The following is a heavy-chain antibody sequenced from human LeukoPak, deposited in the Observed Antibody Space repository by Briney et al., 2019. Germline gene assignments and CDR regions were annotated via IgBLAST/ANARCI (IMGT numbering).Heavy chain of an antibody. V-gene: IGHV1-2*02. CDR3: ARGGTRYCSSTSCYKYYFQH. D-gene: IGHD2-2*02. CDR2: INPNSGGT. J-gene: IGHJ1*01. CDR1: GYTFTSYY. Sequence: ASVKVSCKASGYTFTSYYMHWVRQAPGQGLEWMGWINPNSGGTNYAQKFQGRVTMTRDTSISTAYMELSRLRSDDTAVYYCARGGTRYCSSTSCYKYYFQHWGQGTLVTVSS.